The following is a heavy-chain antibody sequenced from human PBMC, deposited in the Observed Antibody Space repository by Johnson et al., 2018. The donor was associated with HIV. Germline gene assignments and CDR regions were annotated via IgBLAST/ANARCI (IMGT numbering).Heavy chain of an antibody. CDR3: ARGEWGSSKGGSFDM. CDR2: ISSGGGSV. CDR1: GFTFSSNY. D-gene: IGHD3-16*01. Sequence: QVQLVESGGGVVQPGGSLRLSCAASGFTFSSNYMSWIRQTPGKGLEWVSYISSGGGSVHYAESVKGRFIISRDNAKNSLFVEMNSLRAEDTAVYYCARGEWGSSKGGSFDMWGQGTLVTVSS. J-gene: IGHJ3*02. V-gene: IGHV3-11*04.